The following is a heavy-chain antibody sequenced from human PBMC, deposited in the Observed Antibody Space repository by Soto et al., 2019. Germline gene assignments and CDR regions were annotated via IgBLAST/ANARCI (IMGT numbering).Heavy chain of an antibody. CDR3: AKGNSWSPALVLDI. V-gene: IGHV3-23*01. D-gene: IGHD1-7*01. CDR2: ISGSGGST. CDR1: GFSFRSYA. Sequence: EVQLLESGGGLVQPGGSLRLSCAASGFSFRSYAMNWVRQAPGKGLEWVSVISGSGGSTYYADSVKGRLTISRDSSKNTLYLQMNSLRAEDTAIYYCAKGNSWSPALVLDIWGQGTMVTVSS. J-gene: IGHJ3*02.